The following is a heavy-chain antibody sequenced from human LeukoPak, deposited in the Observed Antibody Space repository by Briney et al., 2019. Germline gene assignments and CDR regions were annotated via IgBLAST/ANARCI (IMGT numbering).Heavy chain of an antibody. CDR2: INTDGGST. CDR3: AKAHCSSTSCYTDY. J-gene: IGHJ4*02. Sequence: GGSLRLSCAASGFTFGSYWMHWVRQAPGKGLVWVSRINTDGGSTTYADSVKGRFTISRDNSKNTLYLQMNSLRAEDTAVYYCAKAHCSSTSCYTDYWGQGTLVTVSS. V-gene: IGHV3-74*01. CDR1: GFTFGSYW. D-gene: IGHD2-2*02.